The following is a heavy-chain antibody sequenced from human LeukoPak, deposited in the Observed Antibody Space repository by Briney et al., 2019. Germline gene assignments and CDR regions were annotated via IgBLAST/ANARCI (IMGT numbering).Heavy chain of an antibody. CDR2: ISDSGGST. J-gene: IGHJ4*02. CDR1: GFTFSNYA. V-gene: IGHV3-23*01. CDR3: AKERLVDY. Sequence: GGSLRLSCAASGFTFSNYAMNWVRQAPGKGLEWVSSISDSGGSTYYADSVKGRFTISRDNSKNTLYLQMNSLRAEDTAIYFCAKERLVDYWGQGTLVTVSS.